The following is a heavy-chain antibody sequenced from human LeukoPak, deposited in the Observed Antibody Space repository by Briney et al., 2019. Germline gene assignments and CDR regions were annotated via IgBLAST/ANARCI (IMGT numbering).Heavy chain of an antibody. Sequence: GGSLRLSXVASGFTVSSNYMSWVRQAPGKGLEWVSLLYTGGTTYYADSVEGRFTISRDDSKNTIYLQMNSLRAEDTAVYYCARGGVNYWNPRYWGQGTLVTVSS. J-gene: IGHJ4*02. CDR1: GFTVSSNY. CDR2: LYTGGTT. CDR3: ARGGVNYWNPRY. V-gene: IGHV3-53*01. D-gene: IGHD1-1*01.